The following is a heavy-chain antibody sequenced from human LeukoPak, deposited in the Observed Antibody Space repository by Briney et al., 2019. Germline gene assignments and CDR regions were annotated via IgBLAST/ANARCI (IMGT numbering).Heavy chain of an antibody. J-gene: IGHJ6*04. CDR2: ISGSGGST. D-gene: IGHD3-3*01. CDR1: GFTFSSYA. V-gene: IGHV3-23*01. CDR3: AKDNRHLLYNYYDFWSGYPMDV. Sequence: GGSLRLSCAASGFTFSSYAMSWVRQAPGKGREWVSAISGSGGSTYYADSVKGRFTISRDNSKNTLYLQMNSLRAEDTAVYYCAKDNRHLLYNYYDFWSGYPMDVWGKGTTVTVSS.